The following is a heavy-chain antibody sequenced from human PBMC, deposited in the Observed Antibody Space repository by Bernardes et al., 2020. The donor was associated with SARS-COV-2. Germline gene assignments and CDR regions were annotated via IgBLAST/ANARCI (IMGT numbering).Heavy chain of an antibody. Sequence: SETLSLTCSVSTVSITSYYWGWIRQPPGKGLEWIGHIYYTGTAYYNPSLNGRNTMSVDTSKNQFSLTLNSVTAADTAVYYCARLGPRWGYCTDGVCHEEDFDIWGPGMLVSVSS. V-gene: IGHV4-59*01. J-gene: IGHJ5*02. D-gene: IGHD2-8*01. CDR2: IYYTGTA. CDR1: TVSITSYY. CDR3: ARLGPRWGYCTDGVCHEEDFDI.